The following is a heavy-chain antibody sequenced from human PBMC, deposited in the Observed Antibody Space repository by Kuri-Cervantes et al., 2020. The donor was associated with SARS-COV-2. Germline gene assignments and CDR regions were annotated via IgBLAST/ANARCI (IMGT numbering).Heavy chain of an antibody. D-gene: IGHD2-15*01. CDR2: ISGSGGST. CDR3: ANDQHGIVVVVAAIDS. J-gene: IGHJ4*02. V-gene: IGHV3-23*01. CDR1: GFIFSDYY. Sequence: GSSLKISCTASGFIFSDYYMTWIRQAPGKGLEWVSAISGSGGSTYYADSVKGRFTISRDNSRNTLYLQMNSLRAEDTAVYYCANDQHGIVVVVAAIDSWGQGTLVTVSS.